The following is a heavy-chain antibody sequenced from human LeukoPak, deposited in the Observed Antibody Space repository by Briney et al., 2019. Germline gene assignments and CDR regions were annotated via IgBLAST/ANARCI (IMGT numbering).Heavy chain of an antibody. CDR3: AKDRWRDGSSSFDN. J-gene: IGHJ4*02. Sequence: ASVKVSCKASGYTFTSYSINWVRQAPGQGLEWMGWISTYNGNTNYAQKLQGRVTMTIDTSTSTAYMELRSLRSDDTAVHYCAKDRWRDGSSSFDNWGQGTLVTVSS. CDR1: GYTFTSYS. V-gene: IGHV1-18*01. CDR2: ISTYNGNT. D-gene: IGHD6-6*01.